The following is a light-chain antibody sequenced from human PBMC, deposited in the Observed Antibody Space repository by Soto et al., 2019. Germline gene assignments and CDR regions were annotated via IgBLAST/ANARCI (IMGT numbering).Light chain of an antibody. V-gene: IGLV1-44*01. Sequence: QSVLTQPPSASGTPGQRVTISCSGSSSNIGTYTVNWYQQLPGTAPKRLIHSNNQRPSGVPGRFSGSKSGTSASLAISGLQSEDEADYYCATWDDSLNAYVFGTGTKLTVL. CDR3: ATWDDSLNAYV. CDR1: SSNIGTYT. CDR2: SNN. J-gene: IGLJ1*01.